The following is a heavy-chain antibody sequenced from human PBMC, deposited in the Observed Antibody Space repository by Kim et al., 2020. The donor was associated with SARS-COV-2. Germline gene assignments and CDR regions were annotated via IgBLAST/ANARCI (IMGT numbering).Heavy chain of an antibody. J-gene: IGHJ3*02. D-gene: IGHD1-26*01. V-gene: IGHV4-4*08. Sequence: PSRKSRVIISSDTSKNQFSLNLRSVTAADTAVYYCARSYSGTYFAAFDIWGPGTMATVSS. CDR3: ARSYSGTYFAAFDI.